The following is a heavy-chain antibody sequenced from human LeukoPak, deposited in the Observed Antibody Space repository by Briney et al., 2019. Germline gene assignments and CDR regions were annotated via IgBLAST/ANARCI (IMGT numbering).Heavy chain of an antibody. V-gene: IGHV3-11*01. Sequence: GGSLRHSCAASGFTFSDYYMSWIRQAPGKGLEWVSYISTSGSAIYYADSVKGRFTISRDNAENSLYLQMNSLRAEDTAVYYCARQLLLGYYDSSGYYWDYWGQGTLVTVSS. CDR2: ISTSGSAI. CDR3: ARQLLLGYYDSSGYYWDY. D-gene: IGHD3-22*01. J-gene: IGHJ4*02. CDR1: GFTFSDYY.